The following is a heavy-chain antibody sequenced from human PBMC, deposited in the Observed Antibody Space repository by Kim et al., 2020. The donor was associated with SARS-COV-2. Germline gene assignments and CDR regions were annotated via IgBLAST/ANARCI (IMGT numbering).Heavy chain of an antibody. J-gene: IGHJ3*02. V-gene: IGHV3-21*01. Sequence: DSVKGRFTISRDNAKNSLYLQMNSLRAEDTAVYYCARDGDVHPDHDAFDIWGQGTMVTVSS. D-gene: IGHD7-27*01. CDR3: ARDGDVHPDHDAFDI.